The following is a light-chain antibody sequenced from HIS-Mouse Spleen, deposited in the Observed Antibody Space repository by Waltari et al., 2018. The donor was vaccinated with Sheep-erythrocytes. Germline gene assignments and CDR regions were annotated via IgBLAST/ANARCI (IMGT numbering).Light chain of an antibody. CDR1: PRVLYSSNNKTY. CDR3: QQYYSTPRT. CDR2: WAS. J-gene: IGKJ1*01. Sequence: DIVMTQSPDSLAVSLGERATINCKSSPRVLYSSNNKTYLAWYQQKPGQPPKLLIYWASTRESGVPDRFSGSGSGTDFTLTISSLQAEDVAVYYCQQYYSTPRTFGQGTKVEIK. V-gene: IGKV4-1*01.